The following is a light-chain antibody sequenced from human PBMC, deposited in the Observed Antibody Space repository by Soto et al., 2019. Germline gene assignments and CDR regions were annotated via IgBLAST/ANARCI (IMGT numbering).Light chain of an antibody. CDR1: SSDVGNYKY. V-gene: IGLV2-14*01. CDR3: FSYTRSGTYV. J-gene: IGLJ1*01. Sequence: QSVLTQPASVSGSPGQSITISCTGTSSDVGNYKYVSWYQQHPGKAPKLMIYEVSNRPSGVSNRFSGSKSGNTASLTISGLQAEDETDYYCFSYTRSGTYVFGTGIKLTVL. CDR2: EVS.